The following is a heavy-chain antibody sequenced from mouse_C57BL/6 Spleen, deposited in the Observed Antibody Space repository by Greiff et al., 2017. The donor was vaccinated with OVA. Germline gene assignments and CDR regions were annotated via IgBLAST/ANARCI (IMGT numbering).Heavy chain of an antibody. CDR3: AREELAWFAY. CDR2: ISYDGSN. Sequence: EVKLEESGPGLVKPSQSLSLTCSVTGYSITSGYYWNWIRQFPGNKLEWMGYISYDGSNNYNPSLKNRISITRDTSKNQCFLKLNSVTTEDTATYDCAREELAWFAYWGQGTLVTVSA. D-gene: IGHD4-1*01. V-gene: IGHV3-6*01. CDR1: GYSITSGYY. J-gene: IGHJ3*01.